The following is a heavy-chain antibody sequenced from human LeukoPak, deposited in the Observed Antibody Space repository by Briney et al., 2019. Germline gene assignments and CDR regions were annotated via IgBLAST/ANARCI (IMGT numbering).Heavy chain of an antibody. CDR1: GYTFTSYY. J-gene: IGHJ4*02. CDR3: ARVGYCSSTSCPGFGY. D-gene: IGHD2-2*01. V-gene: IGHV1-46*01. Sequence: GASAKVSCKASGYTFTSYYMHWVRQAPGQGLEWMGIINPSGGSTSYAQKFQGRVTMTRDMSTSTVYMELSSLRSEHTAVYYCARVGYCSSTSCPGFGYWGQGTLVTVSS. CDR2: INPSGGST.